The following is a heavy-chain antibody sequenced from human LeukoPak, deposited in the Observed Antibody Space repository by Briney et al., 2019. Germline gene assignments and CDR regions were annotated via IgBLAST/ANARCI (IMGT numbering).Heavy chain of an antibody. CDR1: GGSISSSNW. CDR2: IYHSGST. D-gene: IGHD3-10*01. J-gene: IGHJ5*02. Sequence: SETLSLTCAVSGGSISSSNWWSWVRQPPGKGLEWIGEIYHSGSTNYNPSLKSRVTISVDKSKNEFFLKLTSVTAADTAVYFCARGGSGSYVVDPWGQGTLVIVSS. V-gene: IGHV4-4*02. CDR3: ARGGSGSYVVDP.